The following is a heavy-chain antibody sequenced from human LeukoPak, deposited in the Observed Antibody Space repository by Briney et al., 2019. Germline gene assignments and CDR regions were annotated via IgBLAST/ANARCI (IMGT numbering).Heavy chain of an antibody. V-gene: IGHV1-69*04. CDR3: ARDNTMVIGLVDY. Sequence: ASVKVSCKASGGTFSSYAISWVRQAPGQGVEWMGRIIPIFGIASYAQKFQGRVTITADKATSTAYMELSSLRSEDTAVYYCARDNTMVIGLVDYWGQGTLVTVSS. CDR1: GGTFSSYA. CDR2: IIPIFGIA. D-gene: IGHD3-10*01. J-gene: IGHJ4*02.